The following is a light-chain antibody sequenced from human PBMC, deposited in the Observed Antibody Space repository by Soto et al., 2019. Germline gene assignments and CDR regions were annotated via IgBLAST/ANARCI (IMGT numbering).Light chain of an antibody. Sequence: TQSPSTLSGSVGDRVIITFRASQSLANSFIAWYQQKPGQAPRLLIYDTSSRATGIPARFSGSGSGTDFTLTISSLEPEDFAVYYCQQRANWPLTFGGGTKVDIK. V-gene: IGKV3-11*01. CDR1: QSLANSF. CDR3: QQRANWPLT. J-gene: IGKJ4*01. CDR2: DTS.